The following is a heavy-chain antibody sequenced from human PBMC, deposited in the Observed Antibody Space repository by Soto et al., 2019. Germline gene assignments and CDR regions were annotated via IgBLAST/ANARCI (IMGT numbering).Heavy chain of an antibody. CDR1: GFTFSGSV. CDR3: TRTRGYSAIYQEFDQ. Sequence: EVQLVESGGGWVQPGGSLKLSCAASGFTFSGSVIHWVRQASGQGLEWVGRIRTNANSYATAYAVSVKGRFTVSRDDSKNTAYLQMDSMKTEDTAVYYCTRTRGYSAIYQEFDQWGQGTLVTVSS. CDR2: IRTNANSYAT. D-gene: IGHD1-26*01. J-gene: IGHJ4*02. V-gene: IGHV3-73*02.